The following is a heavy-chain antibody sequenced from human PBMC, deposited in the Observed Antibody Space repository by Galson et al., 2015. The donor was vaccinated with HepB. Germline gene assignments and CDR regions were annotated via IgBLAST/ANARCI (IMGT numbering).Heavy chain of an antibody. Sequence: SVKVSCKASGFTFTSSAMQWVRQARGQRLEWIGWIVVGSGNTNYAQKFQERVTITRDMSTSTAYMELSSLRSEDTAVYYCAARYYDSSGSPYDDAFDIWGQGTMVTVSS. CDR3: AARYYDSSGSPYDDAFDI. D-gene: IGHD3-22*01. CDR2: IVVGSGNT. J-gene: IGHJ3*02. V-gene: IGHV1-58*02. CDR1: GFTFTSSA.